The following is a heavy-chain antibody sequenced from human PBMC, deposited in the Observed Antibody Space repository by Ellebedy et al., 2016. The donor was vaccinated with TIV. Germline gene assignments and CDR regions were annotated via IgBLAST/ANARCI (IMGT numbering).Heavy chain of an antibody. CDR1: GYSFTSYW. Sequence: GESLKISXKGSGYSFTSYWIGWVRQMPGKGLEWMGRIDPSDSYTNYSPSFQGHVTISADKSISTAYLQWSSLKASDTAMYYCARPGYGDYGPPYWYFDLWGRGTLVTVSS. J-gene: IGHJ2*01. CDR2: IDPSDSYT. V-gene: IGHV5-10-1*01. CDR3: ARPGYGDYGPPYWYFDL. D-gene: IGHD4-17*01.